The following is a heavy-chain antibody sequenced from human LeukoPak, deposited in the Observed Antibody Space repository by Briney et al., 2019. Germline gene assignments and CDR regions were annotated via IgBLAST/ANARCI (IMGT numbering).Heavy chain of an antibody. CDR3: ARGEWTYDILTGSLVDY. J-gene: IGHJ4*02. CDR1: GYTFTGYY. D-gene: IGHD3-9*01. V-gene: IGHV1-2*02. Sequence: GASVKVSCKASGYTFTGYYMHWVRQAPGQGLEWMGWINPNSGGTNYAQKFQGRVTMTRDTSISTAYMELSRLRSDDTAVYYCARGEWTYDILTGSLVDYWGQGTLVTVSS. CDR2: INPNSGGT.